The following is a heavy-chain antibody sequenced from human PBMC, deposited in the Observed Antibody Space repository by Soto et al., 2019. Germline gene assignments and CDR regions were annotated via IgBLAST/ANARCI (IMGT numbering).Heavy chain of an antibody. CDR2: IYDSGAN. CDR3: ASAAVGLDYGESPVVGSTSNYYFGMHX. CDR1: GASIRIVGFS. J-gene: IGHJ6*02. Sequence: PSETLSLTCSVSGASIRIVGFSWNWIRQHPGKGLEWIGSIYDSGANYYSPSLKSRITMSIDTSKNQFSLRLTSVTAADTASFYCASAAVGLDYGESPVVGSTSNYYFGMHXWGPVTTVTVS. V-gene: IGHV4-31*03. D-gene: IGHD4-17*01.